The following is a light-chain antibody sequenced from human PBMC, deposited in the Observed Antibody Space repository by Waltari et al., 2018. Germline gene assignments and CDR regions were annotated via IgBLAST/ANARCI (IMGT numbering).Light chain of an antibody. V-gene: IGKV3-11*01. Sequence: EIVLTQSPATLSLSPGERATLSCRASQNITNYLAWYQQRPGQAPRLLVYDASKRATGIPARFSGSGSGTDFTLSISSLEPEDFAVYYCQQYDNNRTFGQGTKVEIK. CDR2: DAS. CDR1: QNITNY. J-gene: IGKJ1*01. CDR3: QQYDNNRT.